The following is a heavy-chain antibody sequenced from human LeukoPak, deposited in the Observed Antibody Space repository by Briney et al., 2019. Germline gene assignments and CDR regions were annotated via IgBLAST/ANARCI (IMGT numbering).Heavy chain of an antibody. CDR1: GFTFSTYW. D-gene: IGHD2-2*01. CDR3: ARVRCSSNSCFPVY. V-gene: IGHV3-7*01. J-gene: IGHJ4*02. CDR2: IKQDGSDK. Sequence: GGSLRLSCSASGFTFSTYWMSWVHQAPGKGLECVANIKQDGSDKYYVDSVKGRFTISRDNAKNSLFLQMNGLRAEDTAVYYCARVRCSSNSCFPVYWGQGTLVTVSS.